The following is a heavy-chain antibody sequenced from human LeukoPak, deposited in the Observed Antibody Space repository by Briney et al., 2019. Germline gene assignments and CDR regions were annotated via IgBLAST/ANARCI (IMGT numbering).Heavy chain of an antibody. D-gene: IGHD3-22*01. Sequence: ASVKVSCKASGYTFTSYAMNWVRQAPGQGLEWMGWINTNTGNPTYAQGFTGRFVFSLDTSVSTAYLQISSLKAEDTAVYYCAREGPSPAYYYDSSGYYFDYWGQGTLVTVSS. CDR2: INTNTGNP. CDR1: GYTFTSYA. V-gene: IGHV7-4-1*02. J-gene: IGHJ4*02. CDR3: AREGPSPAYYYDSSGYYFDY.